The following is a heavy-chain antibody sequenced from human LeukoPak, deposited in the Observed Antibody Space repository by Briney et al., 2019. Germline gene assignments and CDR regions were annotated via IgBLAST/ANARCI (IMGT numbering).Heavy chain of an antibody. V-gene: IGHV3-30*04. CDR2: ISYDGSNK. Sequence: GGSLRLSCAASGFTFSSYAMHWVRQAPGKGLEWVAVISYDGSNKYYADSVKGRFTISRDNSKNALYLQMNSLRAEDTAVYYCARDSLRITMVRGAISYYFDYWGQGTLVTVSS. CDR3: ARDSLRITMVRGAISYYFDY. CDR1: GFTFSSYA. J-gene: IGHJ4*02. D-gene: IGHD3-10*01.